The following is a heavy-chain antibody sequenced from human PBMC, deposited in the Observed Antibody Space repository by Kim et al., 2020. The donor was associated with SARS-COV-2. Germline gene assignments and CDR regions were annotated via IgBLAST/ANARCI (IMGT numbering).Heavy chain of an antibody. CDR1: GGTFSSYA. Sequence: SVKVSCKASGGTFSSYAISWVRQAPGQGLEWMGRIIPILGIANYAQKFQCRVTITADKSTSTAYMELSSLRSEDTAVFYCASFPAFDIWGQGTMVTVSS. J-gene: IGHJ3*02. V-gene: IGHV1-69*04. CDR2: IIPILGIA. CDR3: ASFPAFDI.